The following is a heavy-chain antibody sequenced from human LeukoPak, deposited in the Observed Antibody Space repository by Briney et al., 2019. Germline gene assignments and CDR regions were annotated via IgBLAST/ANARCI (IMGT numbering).Heavy chain of an antibody. CDR3: AIGPPRYCSGGSCAFDC. V-gene: IGHV1-24*01. Sequence: ASVKVSCKVSGYTLTELSMHWVRQAPGKGLEWMGGFYPEDGETIYAQKFQGRVTMTEDTSTDTAYMELSSLRSEDTAVYYCAIGPPRYCSGGSCAFDCWGQGTLFAVSS. D-gene: IGHD2-15*01. J-gene: IGHJ4*02. CDR1: GYTLTELS. CDR2: FYPEDGET.